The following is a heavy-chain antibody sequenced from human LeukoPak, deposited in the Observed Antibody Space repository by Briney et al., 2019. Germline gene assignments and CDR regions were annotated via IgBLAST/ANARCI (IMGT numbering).Heavy chain of an antibody. J-gene: IGHJ6*04. CDR2: ISWDGGST. Sequence: PGGSLRLSCAASGFTFDDYTMHWVRQAPGKGLEWVSLISWDGGSTYYADSVKGRFTISRDNSKNSLYLQMNSLRTEDTAFYYCEKDTGSSGWKGGYYYYYGMDVGAKGTTATVS. D-gene: IGHD6-19*01. CDR1: GFTFDDYT. V-gene: IGHV3-43*01. CDR3: EKDTGSSGWKGGYYYYYGMDV.